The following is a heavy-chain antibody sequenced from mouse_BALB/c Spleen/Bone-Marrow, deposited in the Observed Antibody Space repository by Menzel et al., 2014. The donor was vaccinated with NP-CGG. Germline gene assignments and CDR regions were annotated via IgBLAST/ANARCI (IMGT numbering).Heavy chain of an antibody. J-gene: IGHJ3*01. CDR2: IYPYNGGT. CDR1: GYTFTDYN. Sequence: EVQLQQSGPELVKPGASVKISCKASGYTFTDYNMHWVKQSHGKSLKWIGYIYPYNGGTGYNQKFKSKATLTVDNSSSTAYMELRSLTSEDSAVYYCARRFITTAAWFAYWGQGTLVTVSA. CDR3: ARRFITTAAWFAY. V-gene: IGHV1S29*02. D-gene: IGHD1-2*01.